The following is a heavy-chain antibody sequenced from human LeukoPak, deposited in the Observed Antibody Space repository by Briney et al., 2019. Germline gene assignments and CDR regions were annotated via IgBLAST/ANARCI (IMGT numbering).Heavy chain of an antibody. D-gene: IGHD6-13*01. Sequence: AGGSLRLSCAASGFTFSSYAMSWVRQAPGKGLEWVSAIIGSGGSTYYADSVKGRFTISRDNSKNTLYLQMNSLRAEYTAVYYCAKDRYSSRWWWFDPWGQGTLVTVSS. J-gene: IGHJ5*02. V-gene: IGHV3-23*01. CDR1: GFTFSSYA. CDR2: IIGSGGST. CDR3: AKDRYSSRWWWFDP.